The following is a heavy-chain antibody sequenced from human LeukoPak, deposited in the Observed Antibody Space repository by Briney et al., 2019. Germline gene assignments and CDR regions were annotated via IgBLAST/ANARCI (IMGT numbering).Heavy chain of an antibody. CDR3: ARGRGTHSFYYFDY. D-gene: IGHD2-15*01. J-gene: IGHJ4*02. V-gene: IGHV4-34*01. CDR1: GGSFSGYY. Sequence: SETLSLTCAVYGGSFSGYYWSWIRQPPGRGLEWIGEIDHSGSTNYNPSLKSRVTISVDPSKNQFSLKLSSVTAADTAVYYCARGRGTHSFYYFDYWGQGTLVTVSS. CDR2: IDHSGST.